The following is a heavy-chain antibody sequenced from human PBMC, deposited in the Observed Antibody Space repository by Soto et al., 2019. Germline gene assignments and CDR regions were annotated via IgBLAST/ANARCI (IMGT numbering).Heavy chain of an antibody. D-gene: IGHD6-6*01. CDR2: IYYSGST. CDR1: GGSISSGGYY. CDR3: ARARIAARPDWFDP. V-gene: IGHV4-31*03. J-gene: IGHJ5*02. Sequence: SETLSLTCTVSGGSISSGGYYWSWIRQHPGKGLEWIGYIYYSGSTYYNPSLKSRVTISVDTSKNQFSLKLSSVTAADTAVYYCARARIAARPDWFDPWGQGTLVTVSS.